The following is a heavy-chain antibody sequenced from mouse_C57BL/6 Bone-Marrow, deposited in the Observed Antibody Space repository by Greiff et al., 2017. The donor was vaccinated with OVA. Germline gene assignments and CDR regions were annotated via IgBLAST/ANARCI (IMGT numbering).Heavy chain of an antibody. Sequence: QVQLQQSGAELVRPGTSVKMSCKASGSTFTNYWIGWAKQRPGHGLEWIGDIYPGGGYTNYNEEFKGMATLTADKSSSTAYMQFSSLTSEDSAIYCGARHGYYAMDYWGQGTSVTVSS. J-gene: IGHJ4*01. CDR1: GSTFTNYW. CDR3: ARHGYYAMDY. V-gene: IGHV1-63*01. CDR2: IYPGGGYT.